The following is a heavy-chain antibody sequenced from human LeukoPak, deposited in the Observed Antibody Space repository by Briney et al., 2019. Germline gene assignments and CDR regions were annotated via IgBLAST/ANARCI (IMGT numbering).Heavy chain of an antibody. CDR3: ARHMGDIVGANSMGYFDY. D-gene: IGHD1-26*01. Sequence: SGTLSLTCTVSDGSITNYDWSWVRQPPGKGLEWIGYIYYSGSTNCNPSLKSRVTISVDTSKNQFSLKLSSVTAADTAVYYCARHMGDIVGANSMGYFDYWGQGTLVTVSS. V-gene: IGHV4-59*08. J-gene: IGHJ4*02. CDR1: DGSITNYD. CDR2: IYYSGST.